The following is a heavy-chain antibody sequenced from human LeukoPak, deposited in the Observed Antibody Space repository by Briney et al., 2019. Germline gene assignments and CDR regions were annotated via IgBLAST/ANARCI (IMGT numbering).Heavy chain of an antibody. CDR3: ARVDYGDYIDS. CDR1: GFTFSNFD. CDR2: IKQDGSEK. J-gene: IGHJ4*02. D-gene: IGHD4-17*01. Sequence: PGGSLRLSCAASGFTFSNFDMHWVRQAPGKGLEWVANIKQDGSEKYYVDSVKGRFTFSRDNAKNSLYLQMSSLRAEDTAVYYCARVDYGDYIDSWGQGTLVTVSS. V-gene: IGHV3-7*04.